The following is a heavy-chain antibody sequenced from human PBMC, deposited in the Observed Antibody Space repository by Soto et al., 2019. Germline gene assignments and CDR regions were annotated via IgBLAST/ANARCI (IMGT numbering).Heavy chain of an antibody. CDR1: GLTFNRYW. Sequence: DVQLVETGGGVVPPGGSLRLSCAASGLTFNRYWMHWVRHAPGKGLVWVSHINTDGSNTNYADSVKGRFTISRDNAKSTLFLQMNSLRDEDTAVYYCAREFCSGGNCYTYYFDPWGQGIPVNFSS. V-gene: IGHV3-74*01. J-gene: IGHJ5*02. D-gene: IGHD2-15*01. CDR2: INTDGSNT. CDR3: AREFCSGGNCYTYYFDP.